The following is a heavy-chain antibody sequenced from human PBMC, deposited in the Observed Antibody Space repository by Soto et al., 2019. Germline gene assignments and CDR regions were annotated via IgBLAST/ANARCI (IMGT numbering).Heavy chain of an antibody. CDR3: VLRGVFDH. D-gene: IGHD3-16*01. Sequence: SVKISSKASGYPFTSYNTNWVRQAPGQGLEWAAGSNSNSRNSDHAQKFQGRLTVTRDTSISTAYMELSSLRSDDTAVYYCVLRGVFDHWRPGTLVTVSS. J-gene: IGHJ4*02. CDR2: SNSNSRNS. V-gene: IGHV1-8*01. CDR1: GYPFTSYN.